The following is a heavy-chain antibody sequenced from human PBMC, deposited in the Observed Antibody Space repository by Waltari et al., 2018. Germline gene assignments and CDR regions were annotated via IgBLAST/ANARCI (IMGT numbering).Heavy chain of an antibody. CDR2: IIPIFGTA. CDR3: ARNPYSSSPEGAYYYYGMDV. CDR1: GGTFSSYA. Sequence: QVQLVQSGAEVKKPGSSVKVSCKASGGTFSSYAISWVRQAPGQGLEWMGRIIPIFGTANYAQKFQGRVTITADKSTSTAYMELSSLRSEDTAVYYCARNPYSSSPEGAYYYYGMDVWGQGTTVTVSS. V-gene: IGHV1-69*08. J-gene: IGHJ6*02. D-gene: IGHD6-6*01.